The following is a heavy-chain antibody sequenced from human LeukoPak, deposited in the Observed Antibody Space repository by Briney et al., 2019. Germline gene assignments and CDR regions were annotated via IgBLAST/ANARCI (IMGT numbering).Heavy chain of an antibody. V-gene: IGHV3-23*01. CDR1: GFTFSTYG. J-gene: IGHJ3*02. CDR3: AKWGYYGSEDAFDI. Sequence: RGSLRLSCAASGFTFSTYGMSWVRQAPGKGLEWVSAITANGTRYYGDSVKGRFTISRDISKNTLYVQMSSLRAEDTAVYYCAKWGYYGSEDAFDIWGQGTMVTVSS. D-gene: IGHD3-10*01. CDR2: ITANGTR.